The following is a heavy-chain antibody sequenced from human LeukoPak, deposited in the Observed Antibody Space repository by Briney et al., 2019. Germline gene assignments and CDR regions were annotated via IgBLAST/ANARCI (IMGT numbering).Heavy chain of an antibody. CDR1: GFTFSSYS. Sequence: GGSLRLSCAASGFTFSSYSMNWVRQAPGKGLEWVSYISSSSSTIYYADSVKGRFTISRDNAKNSLYLHMNSLRAEDTAVYYCAYDFWSGYYANMDVWGKGTTVTVSS. D-gene: IGHD3-3*01. V-gene: IGHV3-48*01. CDR2: ISSSSSTI. CDR3: AYDFWSGYYANMDV. J-gene: IGHJ6*03.